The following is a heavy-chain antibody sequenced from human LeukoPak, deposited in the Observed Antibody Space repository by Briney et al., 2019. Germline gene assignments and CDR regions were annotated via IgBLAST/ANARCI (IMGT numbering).Heavy chain of an antibody. D-gene: IGHD3-3*01. V-gene: IGHV3-53*01. Sequence: GGSLRLSCAASGFTVSSNYMSWVRQAPGKGLEWVSVIYSGGSTYYADSVKGRFTISRDNSKNTLYLQMNSLRAEDTAVYYCARGRATLYYDFWSGSRWVDYWGQGTLVTVSS. CDR1: GFTVSSNY. CDR2: IYSGGST. CDR3: ARGRATLYYDFWSGSRWVDY. J-gene: IGHJ4*02.